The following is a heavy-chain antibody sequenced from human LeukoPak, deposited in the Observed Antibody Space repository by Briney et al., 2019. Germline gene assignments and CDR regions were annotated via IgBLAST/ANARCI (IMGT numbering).Heavy chain of an antibody. CDR1: GYTFTGYY. CDR2: INPNSGGT. Sequence: ASVKVSCKASGYTFTGYYMQWVRQAPGQGLEWMGRINPNSGGTNYAQKFQGRVTMTRDTSISTANMELSRLRSDDTAVYYCARARSLGRFDPWGQGTLVTVSS. V-gene: IGHV1-2*06. J-gene: IGHJ5*02. CDR3: ARARSLGRFDP.